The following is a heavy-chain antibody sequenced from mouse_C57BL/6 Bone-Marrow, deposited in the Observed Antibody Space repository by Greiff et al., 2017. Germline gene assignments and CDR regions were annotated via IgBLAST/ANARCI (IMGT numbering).Heavy chain of an antibody. V-gene: IGHV1-18*01. CDR3: ARSGSYDGYYGFAY. CDR1: GYTFTDYN. J-gene: IGHJ3*01. Sequence: VQLQQSGPELVKPGASVKIPCKASGYTFTDYNMDWVKQSHGKSLEWIGDINPNNGGPIYNQKFKGKATLTVDKSSSTAYMELRSLTSEDTAVYYCARSGSYDGYYGFAYWGQGTLVTVSA. CDR2: INPNNGGP. D-gene: IGHD2-3*01.